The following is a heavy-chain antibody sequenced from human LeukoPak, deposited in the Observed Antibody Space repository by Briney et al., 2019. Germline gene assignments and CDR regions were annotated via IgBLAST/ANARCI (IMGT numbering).Heavy chain of an antibody. D-gene: IGHD1-26*01. CDR1: GGTFSSYA. Sequence: SVKVSCKASGGTFSSYAISWVRQAPGQGLEWMGGIIPIFGTANYAQKFQGRVTITADESTSTAYMEVSSLRSEDTAVYYCARDEGIRNGSYSSPFDYWGQGTLVTVSS. CDR2: IIPIFGTA. CDR3: ARDEGIRNGSYSSPFDY. V-gene: IGHV1-69*01. J-gene: IGHJ4*02.